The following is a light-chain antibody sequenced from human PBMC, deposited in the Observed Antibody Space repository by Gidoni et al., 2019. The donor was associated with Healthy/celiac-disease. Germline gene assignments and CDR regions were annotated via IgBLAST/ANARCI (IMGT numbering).Light chain of an antibody. J-gene: IGLJ2*01. CDR1: SSDVGGYNY. CDR3: SSYTSSSTLVV. CDR2: DVS. Sequence: QPALTQPASVSGSPGQSITISCTGTSSDVGGYNYVSWYQQHPGKAPKLMIYDVSNRPSGVSNRFSGSKSGNTASLTISGLQAEDEADYYCSSYTSSSTLVVFGGGTELTVL. V-gene: IGLV2-14*03.